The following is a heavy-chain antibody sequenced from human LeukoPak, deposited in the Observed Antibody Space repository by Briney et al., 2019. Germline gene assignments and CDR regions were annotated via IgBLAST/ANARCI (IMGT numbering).Heavy chain of an antibody. J-gene: IGHJ4*02. CDR1: GGSISSSGDY. CDR2: IYYSGST. V-gene: IGHV4-39*07. CDR3: ARICWKCPLASTKQTKHDY. Sequence: SETLSLTCTVSGGSISSSGDYWGWIRQPPGKGLEWIGGIYYSGSTYYNPSLKSRVTISIDTSKNQFSLRLSSVTAADTAVYYCARICWKCPLASTKQTKHDYWGQGTLVTVSS. D-gene: IGHD1-1*01.